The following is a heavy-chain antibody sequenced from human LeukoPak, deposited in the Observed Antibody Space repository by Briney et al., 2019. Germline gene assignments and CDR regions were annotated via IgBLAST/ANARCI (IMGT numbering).Heavy chain of an antibody. J-gene: IGHJ4*02. V-gene: IGHV3-48*03. Sequence: GGSLRLSCAASGFTFSSYEMNWVRQAPGKGLEWVSYISSSGSTIYYADSVKGRFTISRDNAKNSLYLQMNSPRAEDTAVYYCATHYYDSKNCWGQGTLVTVSS. CDR2: ISSSGSTI. CDR3: ATHYYDSKNC. CDR1: GFTFSSYE. D-gene: IGHD3-22*01.